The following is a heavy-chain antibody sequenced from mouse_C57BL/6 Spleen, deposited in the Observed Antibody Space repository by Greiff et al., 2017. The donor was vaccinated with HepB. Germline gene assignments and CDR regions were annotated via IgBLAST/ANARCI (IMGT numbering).Heavy chain of an antibody. J-gene: IGHJ1*03. CDR1: GFTFSNYW. D-gene: IGHD2-3*01. CDR3: TDDGYSYWYFDV. CDR2: IRLKSDNYAT. V-gene: IGHV6-3*01. Sequence: EVKVEESGGGLVQPGGSMKLSCVASGFTFSNYWMNWVRQSPEKGLEWVAQIRLKSDNYATHYAESVKGRFTISRDDSKSSVYLQMNNLRAEDTGIYYCTDDGYSYWYFDVWGTGTTVTVSS.